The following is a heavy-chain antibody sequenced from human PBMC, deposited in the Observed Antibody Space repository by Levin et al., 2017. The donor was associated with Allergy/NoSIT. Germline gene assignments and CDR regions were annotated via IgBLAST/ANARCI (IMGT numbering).Heavy chain of an antibody. Sequence: SETLSLTCTVSGGSISSSYWSWIRQPPGKGLEWIGYIHYRGSTTYNPSLKSRVTISADTSKNQFSLKLSSVTAADTAVYYCARGSGADTVTPFDYWGQGTLVTVSS. D-gene: IGHD4-17*01. V-gene: IGHV4-59*01. CDR3: ARGSGADTVTPFDY. CDR1: GGSISSSY. J-gene: IGHJ4*02. CDR2: IHYRGST.